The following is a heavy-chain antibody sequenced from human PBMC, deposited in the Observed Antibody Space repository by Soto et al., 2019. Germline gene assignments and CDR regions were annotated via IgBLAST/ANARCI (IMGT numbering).Heavy chain of an antibody. CDR2: IIPIFGTA. Sequence: QVQLVQSGAEVKKPGSSVKVSCKASGGTFSSYAISWVRQAPGQGLEWMGGIIPIFGTANYAQKFQGRVTITADEYTSTAYMELSSLRSEDTAVYYCARATSSSSSPRNYYYYGMDVWGQGTTVTVSS. CDR3: ARATSSSSSPRNYYYYGMDV. V-gene: IGHV1-69*01. CDR1: GGTFSSYA. J-gene: IGHJ6*02. D-gene: IGHD6-6*01.